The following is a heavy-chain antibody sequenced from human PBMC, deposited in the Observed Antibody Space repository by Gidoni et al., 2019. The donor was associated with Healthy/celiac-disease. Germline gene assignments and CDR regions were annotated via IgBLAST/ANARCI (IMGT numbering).Heavy chain of an antibody. CDR3: ARNRNGGDAFDI. D-gene: IGHD7-27*01. Sequence: QVQLVQSGAEVKKPGASVTFSCNASGYTFTGYYMHWVRQAPGQGLEWMGRINPNSGGTNYAQKFQGRVTMTRDTSISTAYMELSRLRSDDTAVYYCARNRNGGDAFDIWGQGTMVTVSS. V-gene: IGHV1-2*06. J-gene: IGHJ3*02. CDR2: INPNSGGT. CDR1: GYTFTGYY.